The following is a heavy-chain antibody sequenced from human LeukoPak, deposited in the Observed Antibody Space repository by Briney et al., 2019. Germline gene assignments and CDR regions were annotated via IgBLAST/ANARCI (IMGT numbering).Heavy chain of an antibody. V-gene: IGHV3-49*04. CDR2: IRSKAFGGST. CDR3: SRDSYCRGSNCYSFGLDY. J-gene: IGHJ4*02. CDR1: GFTFSSYS. D-gene: IGHD2-15*01. Sequence: GGSLRLSCAASGFTFSSYSMNWVRQAPGKGLEWVGFIRSKAFGGSTEYAASVKGRFTISRDDSKRIAYLQMNSLETEDTAVYYCSRDSYCRGSNCYSFGLDYWGQGTLVTVSS.